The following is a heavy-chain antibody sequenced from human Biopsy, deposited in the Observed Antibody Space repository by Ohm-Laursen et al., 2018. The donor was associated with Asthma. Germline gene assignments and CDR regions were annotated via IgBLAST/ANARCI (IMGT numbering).Heavy chain of an antibody. CDR1: GGSISSFY. Sequence: SDTLSPTCSVYGGSISSFYWSWIRQSPEKGLEWMGNVYWTGSTNYNPSLKSRVTMSVDTSKNRMFLELTSVTAADTAIYYCVRAVRNEQWLAPFDYWGQGKPVTVSS. V-gene: IGHV4-59*07. D-gene: IGHD6-19*01. CDR3: VRAVRNEQWLAPFDY. J-gene: IGHJ4*02. CDR2: VYWTGST.